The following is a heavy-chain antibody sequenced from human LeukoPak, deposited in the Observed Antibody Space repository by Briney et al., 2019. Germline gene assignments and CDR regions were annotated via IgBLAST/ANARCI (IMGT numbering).Heavy chain of an antibody. V-gene: IGHV3-33*01. CDR1: RFTFSDFG. CDR3: AINYYDSSAYALHY. J-gene: IGHJ4*02. D-gene: IGHD3-22*01. CDR2: IWHDGTKR. Sequence: GGSLRLSCAGSRFTFSDFGMHWVRQAPGKGLEWVAVIWHDGTKRHYAESVKGRFAISRDDSRNTLYLQMNSLRADDTAVYYCAINYYDSSAYALHYWGQGTLATVSS.